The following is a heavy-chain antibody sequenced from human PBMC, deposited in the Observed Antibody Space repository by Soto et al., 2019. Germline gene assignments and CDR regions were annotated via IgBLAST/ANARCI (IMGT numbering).Heavy chain of an antibody. D-gene: IGHD4-17*01. CDR3: ATYGDYPPYYFDY. CDR2: ISGSGGST. J-gene: IGHJ4*02. V-gene: IGHV3-23*01. CDR1: GFTFSSYA. Sequence: PGGSLRLSCAASGFTFSSYAMSWVRQAPGKGLEWVSAISGSGGSTYYADSVKGRFTISRDNSKNTLYLQMNSLRAEDTAVYYCATYGDYPPYYFDYWGQGTLVTVSS.